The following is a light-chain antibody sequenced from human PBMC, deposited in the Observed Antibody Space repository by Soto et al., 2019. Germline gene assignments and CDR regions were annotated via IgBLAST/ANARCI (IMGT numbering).Light chain of an antibody. CDR3: SSFTGSNYV. CDR2: DVS. Sequence: QSVLTQPASVSGSPGQSITISCTGTISDVGGYNFVSWYQQYPGKAPKLMICDVSNRPSGVSNRFSGSKSGNTASLTISGLQAKDEADYYCSSFTGSNYVFGTGTKLTVL. V-gene: IGLV2-14*03. J-gene: IGLJ1*01. CDR1: ISDVGGYNF.